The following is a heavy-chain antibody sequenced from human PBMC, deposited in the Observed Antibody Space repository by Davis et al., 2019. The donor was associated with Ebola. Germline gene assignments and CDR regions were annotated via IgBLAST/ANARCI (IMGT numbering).Heavy chain of an antibody. J-gene: IGHJ6*04. V-gene: IGHV3-23*01. CDR3: ARVKVVYGMDV. Sequence: GGSLRLSCAASGFTFSNYGMSWVRQAPGKGLEWVSTISGSGGSTYYADSVKGRFTISRDNSKNTLYLQMNSLRAEDTAVYYCARVKVVYGMDVWGKGTTVTVSS. CDR1: GFTFSNYG. CDR2: ISGSGGST.